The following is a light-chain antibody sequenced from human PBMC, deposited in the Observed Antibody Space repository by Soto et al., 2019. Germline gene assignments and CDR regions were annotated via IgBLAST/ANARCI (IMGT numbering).Light chain of an antibody. CDR2: LNSDGSH. J-gene: IGLJ3*02. CDR1: SGHSSYA. CDR3: QTWDTGIQV. V-gene: IGLV4-69*01. Sequence: ASLGASLKLTCTLSSGHSSYAIAWHQQQPEKGPRYLMKLNSDGSHSKGDGIPDRFSGSSSGAERYLTISSLQSEDEADYYCQTWDTGIQVFGGGTQLTVL.